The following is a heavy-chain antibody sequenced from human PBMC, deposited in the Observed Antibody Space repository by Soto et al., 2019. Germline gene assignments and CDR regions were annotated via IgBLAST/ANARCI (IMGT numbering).Heavy chain of an antibody. V-gene: IGHV1-69*06. D-gene: IGHD4-4*01. CDR3: ASGDYSNPYNWFDP. J-gene: IGHJ5*02. CDR2: IIPIFGTA. Sequence: SVKVSCKASGCTFSSYAISWVRQAPGQGLEWMGGIIPIFGTANYAQKFQGRVTITADKSTSTAYMELSSLRSEDTAVYYCASGDYSNPYNWFDPWGQGTLVTVSS. CDR1: GCTFSSYA.